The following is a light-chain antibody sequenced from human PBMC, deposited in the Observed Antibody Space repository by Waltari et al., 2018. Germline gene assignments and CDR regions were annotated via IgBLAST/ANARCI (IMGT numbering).Light chain of an antibody. CDR2: DTD. V-gene: IGLV7-43*01. CDR3: SLYYGDARWV. Sequence: VLTQEPSVTVSPGGTVTLTCASTTGVVTTRYSPNWFQQKPGQSPTTLIYDTDKRHSRTPARFSGSPLGGKAALTRSNVQPEDEPDYYCSLYYGDARWVFGGGTKLTVL. J-gene: IGLJ3*02. CDR1: TGVVTTRYS.